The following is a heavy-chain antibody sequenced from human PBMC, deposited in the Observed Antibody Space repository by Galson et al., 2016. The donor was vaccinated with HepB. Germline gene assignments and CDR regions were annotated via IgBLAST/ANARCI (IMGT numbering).Heavy chain of an antibody. J-gene: IGHJ4*02. Sequence: SVKVSCKASGYTFTDYYVDWLRQAPGQGLQLMGWINPNSGGTNYALKFQGRVTMTRDTSINTAYMQLTRLTSDDTAVYYCARARSIDSYYGSGNGGLYYFDSWGQGTLVAVSS. V-gene: IGHV1-2*02. CDR3: ARARSIDSYYGSGNGGLYYFDS. D-gene: IGHD3-10*01. CDR1: GYTFTDYY. CDR2: INPNSGGT.